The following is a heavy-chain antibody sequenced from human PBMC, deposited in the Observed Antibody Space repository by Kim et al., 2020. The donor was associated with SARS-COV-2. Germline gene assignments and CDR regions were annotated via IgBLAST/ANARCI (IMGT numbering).Heavy chain of an antibody. CDR3: ASGQAGPDVDTAMDLFDY. CDR1: GGTFSSYA. Sequence: SVKVSCKASGGTFSSYAISWVRQAPGQGLEWMGGIIPIFGTANYAQKFQGRVTITADESTSTAYMELSSLRSEDTAVHYCASGQAGPDVDTAMDLFDYWGQGTLVTVSS. CDR2: IIPIFGTA. J-gene: IGHJ4*02. D-gene: IGHD5-18*01. V-gene: IGHV1-69*13.